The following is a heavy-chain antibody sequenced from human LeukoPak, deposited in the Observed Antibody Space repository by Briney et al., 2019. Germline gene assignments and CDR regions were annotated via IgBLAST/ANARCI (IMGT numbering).Heavy chain of an antibody. CDR2: IYPGDSDT. CDR3: AIRSAMVDY. Sequence: GESLKISCKTSGYKFSDYWIGWVRQMPGKGLEWMGIIYPGDSDTRYSPSFQGQVTISADKSISTAYLQWSSLKASDTAMYYCAIRSAMVDYWGQGTLVTVSS. D-gene: IGHD2-2*01. J-gene: IGHJ4*02. V-gene: IGHV5-51*01. CDR1: GYKFSDYW.